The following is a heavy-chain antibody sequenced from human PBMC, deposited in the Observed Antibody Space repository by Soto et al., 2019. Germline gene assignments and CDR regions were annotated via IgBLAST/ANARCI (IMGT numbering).Heavy chain of an antibody. D-gene: IGHD6-6*01. V-gene: IGHV3-23*01. CDR1: GFTFSSYA. CDR3: AKGMIAARPSPYYYYGMDV. Sequence: EGSLRLSCAAYGFTFSSYAMSWFHQAPVKXLAWVSAISGSGGSTYYADSVKGRFTISRDNSKNTLYLQMNSLRAEDKAVYYCAKGMIAARPSPYYYYGMDVWGQGTTVTVS. CDR2: ISGSGGST. J-gene: IGHJ6*02.